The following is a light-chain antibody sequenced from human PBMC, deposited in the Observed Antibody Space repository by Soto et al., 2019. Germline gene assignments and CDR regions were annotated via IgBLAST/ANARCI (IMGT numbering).Light chain of an antibody. CDR2: DAF. CDR1: QSVSSY. Sequence: EIVLTQSPATLSLSPGERAALSCRASQSVSSYLAWYQQKPGQAPRLLIYDAFKRATGIPARFSGSWSGTDCTLIISSLVPEDFAVYYCQQRSNWPSTFGGGTKVEVK. J-gene: IGKJ4*01. V-gene: IGKV3-11*01. CDR3: QQRSNWPST.